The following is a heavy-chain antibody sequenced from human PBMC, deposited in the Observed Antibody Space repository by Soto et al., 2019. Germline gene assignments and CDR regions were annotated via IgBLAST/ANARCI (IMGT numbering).Heavy chain of an antibody. V-gene: IGHV3-9*01. Sequence: EVQLVESGGGLVQPGRSLRLSCAASGFTFDDYAMHWARQAPGKGLEWVSGISWNSGSIGYADSVKGRFTISRDNAKNSLYLQMNSLRAEDTALYYCAKGWGFVVLAATADGVDYWGQGTLVTVSS. CDR1: GFTFDDYA. CDR2: ISWNSGSI. J-gene: IGHJ4*02. CDR3: AKGWGFVVLAATADGVDY. D-gene: IGHD2-2*01.